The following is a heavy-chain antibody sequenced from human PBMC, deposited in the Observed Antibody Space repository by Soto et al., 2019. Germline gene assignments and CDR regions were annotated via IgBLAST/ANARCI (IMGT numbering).Heavy chain of an antibody. CDR2: IKSKTDGGTT. J-gene: IGHJ4*02. CDR1: GFTFSNAW. V-gene: IGHV3-15*01. Sequence: EVQLVESGGGLVKPGGSLRLSCAASGFTFSNAWMSWVRQAPGKGLEWVGGIKSKTDGGTTDYAAPVKGRFTISRDDSKNTLYLQMNSMKTEDTAVYYCTLLTVDYWGQGTLVTVSS. D-gene: IGHD2-15*01. CDR3: TLLTVDY.